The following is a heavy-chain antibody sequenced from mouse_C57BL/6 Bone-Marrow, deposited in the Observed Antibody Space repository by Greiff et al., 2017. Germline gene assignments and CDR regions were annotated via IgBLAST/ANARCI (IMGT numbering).Heavy chain of an antibody. V-gene: IGHV5-17*01. CDR1: GFTFSDYG. D-gene: IGHD1-1*01. CDR3: ARPYYYGSLDY. J-gene: IGHJ2*01. Sequence: EVMLVESGGGLVKPGGSLKLSCAASGFTFSDYGMHWVRQAPEKGLEWVAYISSGSSTIYYADTVEGRFTISRDNAKNTLFLQMTSLRSEDTAMYYCARPYYYGSLDYWGQGTTLTVSS. CDR2: ISSGSSTI.